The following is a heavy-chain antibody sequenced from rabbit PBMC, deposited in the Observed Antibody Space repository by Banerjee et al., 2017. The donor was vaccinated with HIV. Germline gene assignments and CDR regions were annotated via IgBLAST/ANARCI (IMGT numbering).Heavy chain of an antibody. CDR2: IYGGSSGRT. J-gene: IGHJ4*01. V-gene: IGHV1S45*01. CDR1: GIDPSSFA. D-gene: IGHD2-1*01. CDR3: ARESNSDDDYGDYFNL. Sequence: QEQLEESGGGLVKPGGTLTLSCKASGIDPSSFAISWVRQAPGKGLEWIGCIYGGSSGRTYYASWAKGRFTISKTSSTTVTLQMTSLTAADTATYFCARESNSDDDYGDYFNLWGPGTLVTVS.